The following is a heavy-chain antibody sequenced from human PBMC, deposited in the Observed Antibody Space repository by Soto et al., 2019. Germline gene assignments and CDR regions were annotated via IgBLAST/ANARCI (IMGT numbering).Heavy chain of an antibody. V-gene: IGHV4-34*01. CDR1: GGTFSGYY. CDR3: ARIVPAVTTDY. Sequence: PSETLSLSCAVYGGTFSGYYWSLIRQPPGKGLEWIGEINHSGSPNYNPSLKSRVTISVDTSKNQFSLKLSSVTAADTAVYYCARIVPAVTTDYWGQGTLVTVS. CDR2: INHSGSP. D-gene: IGHD4-17*01. J-gene: IGHJ4*02.